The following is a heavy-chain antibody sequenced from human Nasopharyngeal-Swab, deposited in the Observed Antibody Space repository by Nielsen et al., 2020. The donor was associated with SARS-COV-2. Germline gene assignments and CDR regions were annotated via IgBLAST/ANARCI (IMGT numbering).Heavy chain of an antibody. V-gene: IGHV3-64D*06. CDR3: GAYYYGSGTDFDY. J-gene: IGHJ4*02. D-gene: IGHD3-10*01. Sequence: GGSLRLSCSASGFTFSSYAMHWVRQAPGKGLEYVSAINSNGGSTYYADSVKGRFTISRDNSKNTLYLQMSSLRAEDTAVYYCGAYYYGSGTDFDYWGQGTLVTVSS. CDR1: GFTFSSYA. CDR2: INSNGGST.